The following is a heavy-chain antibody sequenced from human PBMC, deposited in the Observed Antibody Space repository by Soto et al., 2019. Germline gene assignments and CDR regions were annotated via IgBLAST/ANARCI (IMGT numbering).Heavy chain of an antibody. CDR1: GFTFSSYG. Sequence: QVQLVESGGGVVQPGRSLRLSCAASGFTFSSYGMHWVRQAPGKGLEWVAVISYDGSNKYYADSVKGRFTISRDNSKNTLYLQMNSLRAEDTAVYYCAKGIQDYYDSTGVYYYYGMDVW. V-gene: IGHV3-30*18. J-gene: IGHJ6*01. CDR3: AKGIQDYYDSTGVYYYYGMDV. D-gene: IGHD3-22*01. CDR2: ISYDGSNK.